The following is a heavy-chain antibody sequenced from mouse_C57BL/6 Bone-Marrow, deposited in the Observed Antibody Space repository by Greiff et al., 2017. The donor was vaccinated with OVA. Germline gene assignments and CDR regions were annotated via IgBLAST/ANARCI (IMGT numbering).Heavy chain of an antibody. CDR3: ASALSPMDY. CDR1: GFTFSDYY. V-gene: IGHV5-12*01. Sequence: EVKLVESGGGLVQPGGSLKLSCAASGFTFSDYYMYWVRQTPEKRLEWVAYISNGGGSTYYPDTVKGRFTISRDNAKNTLYLQMSRLKSEDTAMYYCASALSPMDYWGQGTSVTVSS. J-gene: IGHJ4*01. CDR2: ISNGGGST. D-gene: IGHD1-1*01.